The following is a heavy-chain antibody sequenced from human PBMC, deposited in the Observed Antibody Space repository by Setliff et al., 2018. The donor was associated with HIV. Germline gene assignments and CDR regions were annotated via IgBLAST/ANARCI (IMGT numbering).Heavy chain of an antibody. J-gene: IGHJ4*02. CDR1: GGTFSSYA. D-gene: IGHD3-22*01. V-gene: IGHV1-69*06. Sequence: VASVKVSCKASGGTFSSYAISWVRQAPGQGLEWMGRIIPIFGTANYAQKFQGRVTITADKSTSTAYMELSSLRSEDTAVYYCANLVDYYDSSGTLGYWGQGTLVTVSS. CDR2: IIPIFGTA. CDR3: ANLVDYYDSSGTLGY.